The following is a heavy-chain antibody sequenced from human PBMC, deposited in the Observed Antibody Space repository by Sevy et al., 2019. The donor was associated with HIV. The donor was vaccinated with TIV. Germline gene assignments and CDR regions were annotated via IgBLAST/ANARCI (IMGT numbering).Heavy chain of an antibody. Sequence: SETLSRTCTVSGGSISSGTYYWSWIRQPAGKGLEWIGSIYTSGSTNYNPFLKSRVTISVDTSKNQFSLKLSSVTAADTAVYYCARAGSSGWYGELDYWGQGPLVTVSS. CDR2: IYTSGST. J-gene: IGHJ4*02. CDR1: GGSISSGTYY. V-gene: IGHV4-61*02. D-gene: IGHD6-19*01. CDR3: ARAGSSGWYGELDY.